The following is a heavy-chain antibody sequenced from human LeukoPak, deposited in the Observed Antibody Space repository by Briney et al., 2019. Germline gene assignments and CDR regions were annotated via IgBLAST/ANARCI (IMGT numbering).Heavy chain of an antibody. CDR3: ARPAAKYDILTPTMDAFDI. CDR1: GYTFTSYY. D-gene: IGHD3-9*01. V-gene: IGHV1-46*01. CDR2: INPSGGST. J-gene: IGHJ3*02. Sequence: GASVKVSCKASGYTFTSYYMHWVRQAPGQGLEWMGIINPSGGSTSYAQKFQGRVTMTRDTSTSTVYMELSSLRSEDTAVYYCARPAAKYDILTPTMDAFDIWGQGTMVTVSS.